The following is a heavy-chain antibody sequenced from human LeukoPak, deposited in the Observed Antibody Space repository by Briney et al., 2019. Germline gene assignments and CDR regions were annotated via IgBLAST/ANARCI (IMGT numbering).Heavy chain of an antibody. V-gene: IGHV3-23*01. J-gene: IGHJ4*02. CDR3: AKDPGAYYDYVWGSYRSPSFDY. CDR1: GFTFSNYG. CDR2: LSSSGGST. Sequence: GGSLRLSCAASGFTFSNYGMNWVRQAPGKGLEWASALSSSGGSTYYADSVKGRFTISRDNSKNTLYLQMSSLRAEDTAVYYCAKDPGAYYDYVWGSYRSPSFDYWGQGTLVTVSS. D-gene: IGHD3-16*02.